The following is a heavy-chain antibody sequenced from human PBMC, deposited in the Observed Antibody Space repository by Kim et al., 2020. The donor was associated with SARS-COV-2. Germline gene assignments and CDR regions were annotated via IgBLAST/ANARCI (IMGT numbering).Heavy chain of an antibody. Sequence: SETLSLTCTVSGGSISSYYWSWIRQPPGKGLEWIGYIYYSGSTNYNPSLKSRVTISVDTSKNQFSLKLSSVTAADTAVYYCARAEVIVGATGAYYYYGMDVWGQGTTVTVSS. CDR1: GGSISSYY. J-gene: IGHJ6*02. V-gene: IGHV4-59*13. CDR2: IYYSGST. D-gene: IGHD1-26*01. CDR3: ARAEVIVGATGAYYYYGMDV.